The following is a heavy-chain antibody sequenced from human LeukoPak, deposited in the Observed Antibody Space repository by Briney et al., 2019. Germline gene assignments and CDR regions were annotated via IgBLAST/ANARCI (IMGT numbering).Heavy chain of an antibody. CDR3: ARSPPHYDFWSRWGSYFDY. CDR2: IYYSGST. CDR1: GGSISSYY. V-gene: IGHV4-59*08. Sequence: PSETLSLTCTVSGGSISSYYWTWIRQPPGKGLEWIGYIYYSGSTNYNPSLKSRVTISVDTSKNQFSLKLSSVTAADTAVYYCARSPPHYDFWSRWGSYFDYWGQGTLVTVSS. J-gene: IGHJ4*02. D-gene: IGHD3-3*01.